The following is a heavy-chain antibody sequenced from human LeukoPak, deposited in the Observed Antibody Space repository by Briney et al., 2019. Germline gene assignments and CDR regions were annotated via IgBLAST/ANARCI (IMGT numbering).Heavy chain of an antibody. D-gene: IGHD2-2*02. V-gene: IGHV3-30*18. CDR2: ISYDGSNK. Sequence: GGSLRLSCAASGFTFSSYGMHWVRQAPGKGLEWVAVISYDGSNKYYADSVKGRFTISRDNSKNTLYLQMNSLRAEDTAVYYCAKGGNQLLYGDAFDIWGQGTMVTVSS. CDR1: GFTFSSYG. CDR3: AKGGNQLLYGDAFDI. J-gene: IGHJ3*02.